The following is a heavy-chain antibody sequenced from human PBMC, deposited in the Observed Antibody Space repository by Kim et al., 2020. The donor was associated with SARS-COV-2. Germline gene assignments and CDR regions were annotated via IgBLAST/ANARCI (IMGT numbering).Heavy chain of an antibody. Sequence: GGSLRLSCAASGFTFSSYEMNWVRQAPGKGLEWVSYISSSGSTIYYADSVKGRFTISRDNAKNSLYLQVNSLGDEDTAVYYCAREDSSGWSRVDYWGQGTLATVSS. CDR2: ISSSGSTI. CDR3: AREDSSGWSRVDY. J-gene: IGHJ4*02. D-gene: IGHD6-19*01. CDR1: GFTFSSYE. V-gene: IGHV3-48*03.